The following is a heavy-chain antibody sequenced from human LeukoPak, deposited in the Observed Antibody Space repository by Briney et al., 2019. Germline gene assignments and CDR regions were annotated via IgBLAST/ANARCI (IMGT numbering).Heavy chain of an antibody. J-gene: IGHJ4*02. CDR1: GFTFSNYA. CDR2: ITGGRST. Sequence: PGGSLRLYCAASGFTFSNYAMSWVRQAPGKGLEWISGITGGRSTYYADSVKGRFTISRDNAKNTLYLQMNSLRAEDTAVYYCARSGGSYYSFDYWGQGTLVTVSS. CDR3: ARSGGSYYSFDY. D-gene: IGHD1-26*01. V-gene: IGHV3-23*01.